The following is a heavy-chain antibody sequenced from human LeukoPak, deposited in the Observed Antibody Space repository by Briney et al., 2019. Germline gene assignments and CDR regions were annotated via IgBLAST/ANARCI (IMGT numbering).Heavy chain of an antibody. V-gene: IGHV4-59*01. CDR2: IYYSGST. Sequence: NPSETLSLTCTVSGGSISSYYWSWIRQPPGKGLEWIGYIYYSGSTNYNPSLKSRVTISVDTSKNQFSLKLSSVTPADTAVYYCARSPGTYYSDRGSAFDIWGQGTMVTVSS. J-gene: IGHJ3*02. D-gene: IGHD3-22*01. CDR3: ARSPGTYYSDRGSAFDI. CDR1: GGSISSYY.